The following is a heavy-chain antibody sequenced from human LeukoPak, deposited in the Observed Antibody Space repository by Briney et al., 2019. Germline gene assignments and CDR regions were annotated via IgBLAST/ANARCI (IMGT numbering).Heavy chain of an antibody. CDR2: ISGSGAST. CDR3: AKAALRYQLLSSLDY. J-gene: IGHJ4*02. D-gene: IGHD2-2*01. V-gene: IGHV3-23*01. Sequence: SGGSLRLSCAASGFTFSSYGMHWARQAPGKGLEWVSAISGSGASTYYADSVKGRFTISRDNSKNTLYLQMNSLRAEDTAIYYCAKAALRYQLLSSLDYWGQGTLVTVSS. CDR1: GFTFSSYG.